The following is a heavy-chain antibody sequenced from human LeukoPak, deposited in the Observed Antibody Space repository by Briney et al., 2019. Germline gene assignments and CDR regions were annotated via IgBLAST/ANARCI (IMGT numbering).Heavy chain of an antibody. D-gene: IGHD6-19*01. CDR1: GHTFSNIF. Sequence: ASVKVSCKASGHTFSNIFIHWVRQAPGQGLEWMGIINPSIGSTSYAQKFQGRVTLTSDMSTTTVYMELNSLRSDDTAVYYCATSSGSYGIDYWGQGTLVTVSS. CDR3: ATSSGSYGIDY. J-gene: IGHJ4*02. CDR2: INPSIGST. V-gene: IGHV1-46*03.